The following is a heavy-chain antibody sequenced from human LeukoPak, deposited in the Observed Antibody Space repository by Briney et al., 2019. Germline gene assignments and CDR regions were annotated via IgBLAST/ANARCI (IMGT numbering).Heavy chain of an antibody. Sequence: ASVKVSCNASGYTFTSYYMHWVRQAPGQGLEWMGIINPSGGSTSYAQKFQGRVTMNRDMSTSTVYMELSSLRSEDTAVYYCARELGSRADDAFDIWGQGTVVTVSS. CDR3: ARELGSRADDAFDI. D-gene: IGHD3-10*02. J-gene: IGHJ3*02. V-gene: IGHV1-46*01. CDR2: INPSGGST. CDR1: GYTFTSYY.